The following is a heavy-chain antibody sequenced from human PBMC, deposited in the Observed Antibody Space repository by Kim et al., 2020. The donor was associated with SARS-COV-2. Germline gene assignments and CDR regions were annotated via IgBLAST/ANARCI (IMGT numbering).Heavy chain of an antibody. CDR3: ARDRTGAGINWFDP. D-gene: IGHD6-13*01. Sequence: AQKFQGRVTRNRDTSISTAYMELSRLRSDDTAVYYCARDRTGAGINWFDPWGQGTLVTVSS. J-gene: IGHJ5*02. V-gene: IGHV1-2*02.